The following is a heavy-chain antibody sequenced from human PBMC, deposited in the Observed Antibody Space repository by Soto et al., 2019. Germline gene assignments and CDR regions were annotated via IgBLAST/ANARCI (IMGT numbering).Heavy chain of an antibody. V-gene: IGHV1-69*12. CDR2: IIPIFGTA. J-gene: IGHJ3*02. Sequence: QVQLVQSGAEVKKPGSSVKVSCKASGGTFSSYAISWVRQAPGQGLEWMGGIIPIFGTANYAQKFQGRVTITADESTSTAYMELSSLRSEDTAVYYCASDRGYCISTSCHDAFDIWGQGTMVTVSS. CDR1: GGTFSSYA. CDR3: ASDRGYCISTSCHDAFDI. D-gene: IGHD2-2*01.